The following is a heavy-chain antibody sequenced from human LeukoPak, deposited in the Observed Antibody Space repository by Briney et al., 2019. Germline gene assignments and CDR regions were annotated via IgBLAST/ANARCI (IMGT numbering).Heavy chain of an antibody. D-gene: IGHD5-24*01. J-gene: IGHJ6*03. CDR1: GGSISSYY. CDR3: AGGYKYAYYNYYYMDV. Sequence: SETLSLTRTVSGGSISSYYWSCIRQPAGKGLEWIGRIYTSGSTNYNPSLKSRVTISVDTSKNQFSLKLSSVTAADTAVYYCAGGYKYAYYNYYYMDVWGKGTTVTVSS. CDR2: IYTSGST. V-gene: IGHV4-4*07.